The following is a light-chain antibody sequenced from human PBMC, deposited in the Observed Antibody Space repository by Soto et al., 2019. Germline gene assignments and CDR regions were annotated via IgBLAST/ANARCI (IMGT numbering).Light chain of an antibody. V-gene: IGLV2-8*01. CDR1: SSDVGAYNY. CDR3: SSYAGSTNWL. Sequence: QSALTQPPSASGSPGQSVTISCSGTSSDVGAYNYVSWYQQYPGKAPKLIIYDVIKRPSGVPDRFSGSKSGNTASLTVSGLQAEDEADYYCSSYAGSTNWLFGGGTKVTVL. J-gene: IGLJ3*02. CDR2: DVI.